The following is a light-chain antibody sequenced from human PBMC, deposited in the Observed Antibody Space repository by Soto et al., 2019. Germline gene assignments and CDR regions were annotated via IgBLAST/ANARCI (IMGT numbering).Light chain of an antibody. J-gene: IGLJ2*01. V-gene: IGLV2-14*01. CDR1: SSDVGGYNY. CDR3: SSYARSSPVV. CDR2: DVS. Sequence: QSALTQPASVSGSPGQSITISCTGTSSDVGGYNYVSWYRQHPGKAPKLMIFDVSDRPAGVSDRFSGSKSGNTASLTISGLQADDEADYYCSSYARSSPVVFGGGTKLTVL.